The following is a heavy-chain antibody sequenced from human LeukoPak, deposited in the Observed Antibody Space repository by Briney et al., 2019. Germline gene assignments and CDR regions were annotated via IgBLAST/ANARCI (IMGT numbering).Heavy chain of an antibody. CDR1: GGSFSGYY. J-gene: IGHJ5*02. CDR3: ARVQAGWFDP. V-gene: IGHV4-34*01. CDR2: INHSGST. Sequence: SETLSLTCAVYGGSFSGYYWSWIRQPPGKGLEWIGEINHSGSTNYNPSLKSRVTISVDTSKNQFSPKLSSVTAADTAVYYCARVQAGWFDPWGQGTLVTVSS.